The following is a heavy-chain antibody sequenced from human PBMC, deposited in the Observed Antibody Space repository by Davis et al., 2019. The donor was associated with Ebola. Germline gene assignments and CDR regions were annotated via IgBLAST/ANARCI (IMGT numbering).Heavy chain of an antibody. V-gene: IGHV3-74*01. CDR1: GFTFSSYW. D-gene: IGHD4-11*01. J-gene: IGHJ4*02. CDR3: ARRRRADYNFDY. CDR2: INSDGSST. Sequence: GESLKISCAASGFTFSSYWMHWVRQAPGKGLVWVSRINSDGSSTSYADSVKGRFTISRDNAKNTLYLQMNSLRAEDTAVYYCARRRRADYNFDYWGQGTLVTVSS.